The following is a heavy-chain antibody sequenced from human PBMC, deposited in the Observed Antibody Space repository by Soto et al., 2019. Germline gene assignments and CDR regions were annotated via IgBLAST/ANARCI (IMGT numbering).Heavy chain of an antibody. D-gene: IGHD6-13*01. J-gene: IGHJ4*02. CDR2: ISAYNGNT. CDR1: GYTFTRYG. V-gene: IGHV1-18*01. CDR3: ARGSYSSSWYLGPGDY. Sequence: ASVKVSCKASGYTFTRYGIRWVRQAPGQGLEWMGWISAYNGNTNYAQKLQGRVTMTTDTSTSTAYMELRSLRSDDTAVYYCARGSYSSSWYLGPGDYWGQGTLVTVSS.